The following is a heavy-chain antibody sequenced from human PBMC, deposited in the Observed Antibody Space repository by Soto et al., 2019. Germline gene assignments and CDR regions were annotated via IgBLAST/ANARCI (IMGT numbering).Heavy chain of an antibody. CDR2: ISAYNGKT. CDR3: VQDGPNWGSYFDY. J-gene: IGHJ4*02. V-gene: IGHV1-18*01. Sequence: QVQLVQSGGDVKKPGASVKVSCKASGYSFSSFGFSWVRQAPGQGLEWMGWISAYNGKTHYAQKMQGRVTMTTDTSTTTTYMELRGLRSDDTAVYYCVQDGPNWGSYFDYWGQGTVVTVSS. D-gene: IGHD7-27*01. CDR1: GYSFSSFG.